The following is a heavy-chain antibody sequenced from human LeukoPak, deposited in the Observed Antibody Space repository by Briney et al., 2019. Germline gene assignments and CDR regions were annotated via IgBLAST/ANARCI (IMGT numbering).Heavy chain of an antibody. CDR3: ARESGVGTYYNPFDF. CDR2: VYSSGDT. J-gene: IGHJ4*02. D-gene: IGHD3-10*01. Sequence: SETLSLTCTVSGGSINAYYWSWIRQAAGNGLQWIGRVYSSGDTNYNPSFTSRVSMSVDKSKNHLSLRLNSVTAADTAVYYCARESGVGTYYNPFDFWGQGILVTVSS. CDR1: GGSINAYY. V-gene: IGHV4-4*07.